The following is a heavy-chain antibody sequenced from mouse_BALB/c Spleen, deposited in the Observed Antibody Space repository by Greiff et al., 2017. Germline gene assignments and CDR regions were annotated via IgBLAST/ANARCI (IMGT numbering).Heavy chain of an antibody. J-gene: IGHJ4*01. Sequence: EVQLVESGGGLVKPGGSLKLSCAASGFTFSDYYMYWVRQTPEKRLEWVATISDGGSYTYYPDSVKGRFTISRDNAKNNLYLQMSSLKSEDTAMYYCARDSHAMDYWGQGTSVTVSS. CDR2: ISDGGSYT. V-gene: IGHV5-4*02. CDR1: GFTFSDYY. CDR3: ARDSHAMDY.